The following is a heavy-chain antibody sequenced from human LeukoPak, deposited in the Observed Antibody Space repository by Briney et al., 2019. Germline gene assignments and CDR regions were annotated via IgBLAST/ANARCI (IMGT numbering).Heavy chain of an antibody. CDR3: ARGVDSSGYQYKGFDP. CDR1: GGSFSGYY. V-gene: IGHV4-34*01. J-gene: IGHJ5*02. Sequence: MASETLSLTCAVYGGSFSGYYWSWIRQPPGKGLEWIGEINHSGSTNYNPSLKSRVTISVDTSKNQFSLKLSSVTAADTAVYYCARGVDSSGYQYKGFDPWGQGTLVTVSS. CDR2: INHSGST. D-gene: IGHD3-22*01.